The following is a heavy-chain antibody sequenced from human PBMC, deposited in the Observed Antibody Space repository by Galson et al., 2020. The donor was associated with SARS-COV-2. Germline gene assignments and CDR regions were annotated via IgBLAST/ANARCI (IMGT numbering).Heavy chain of an antibody. Sequence: GESLKISCAASGFTFSSYAMSWVRQAPGKGLEWVSAISGSGGSTYYADSVKGRFTISRDNSKNTLYLQMNSLRAEDTAVYYCAKDRTWELRHVHDYWGQGTLVTVSS. CDR3: AKDRTWELRHVHDY. V-gene: IGHV3-23*01. D-gene: IGHD1-26*01. CDR1: GFTFSSYA. CDR2: ISGSGGST. J-gene: IGHJ4*02.